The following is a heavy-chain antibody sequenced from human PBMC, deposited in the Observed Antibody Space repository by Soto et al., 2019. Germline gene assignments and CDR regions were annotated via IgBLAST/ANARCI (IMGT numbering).Heavy chain of an antibody. CDR2: IIPIFGAA. CDR1: GGTFSNYA. J-gene: IGHJ4*02. CDR3: ARGVHYDSSGYYYFY. Sequence: QVQLVQSGAEVKKPGSSVKVSCKASGGTFSNYAIDWVRQAPGQGLEWMGGIIPIFGAANYAQKFQGRITITADESTSTAYMELRSLRSEDTAVYYCARGVHYDSSGYYYFYWGQGTLGTVSS. V-gene: IGHV1-69*01. D-gene: IGHD3-22*01.